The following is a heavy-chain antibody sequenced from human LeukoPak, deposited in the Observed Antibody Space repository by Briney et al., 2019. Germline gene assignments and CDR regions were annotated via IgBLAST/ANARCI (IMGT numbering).Heavy chain of an antibody. D-gene: IGHD3-10*01. CDR2: INEDGSVQ. Sequence: TGGSLRLSCVGSGLMFRDYWMNWVRQVPGKRLEWVGNINEDGSVQDYVDSVRGRFSISRDNAKNSFYLQINNQRVEDTAIYYCATRESSMARSHWGQGTLVTVSS. CDR3: ATRESSMARSH. V-gene: IGHV3-7*01. CDR1: GLMFRDYW. J-gene: IGHJ4*02.